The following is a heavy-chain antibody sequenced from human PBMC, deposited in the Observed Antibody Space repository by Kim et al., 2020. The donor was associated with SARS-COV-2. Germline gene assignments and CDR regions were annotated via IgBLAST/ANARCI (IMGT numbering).Heavy chain of an antibody. J-gene: IGHJ4*02. Sequence: SLKSRVSISVDTSKDQFSLKLSSVTAADTAVYYCARGGPKYSYGYDRVYYWGQGTLVTVSS. CDR3: ARGGPKYSYGYDRVYY. D-gene: IGHD5-18*01. V-gene: IGHV4-34*01.